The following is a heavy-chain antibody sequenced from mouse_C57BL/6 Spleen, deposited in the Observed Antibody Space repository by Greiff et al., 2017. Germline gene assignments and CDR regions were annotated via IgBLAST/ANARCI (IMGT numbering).Heavy chain of an antibody. CDR2: IDPSESYT. J-gene: IGHJ4*01. D-gene: IGHD2-3*01. CDR1: GYTFTSYW. V-gene: IGHV1-69*01. CDR3: ARRKKDGYWAMDY. Sequence: QVQLQQPGAELVMPGASVKLSCKASGYTFTSYWMHWVKQRPGQGLEWIGEIDPSESYTNYNQKFKGKSTLTVDKSSSTAYMQLSSLTSEDSAVYYCARRKKDGYWAMDYWGQGTSVTVSS.